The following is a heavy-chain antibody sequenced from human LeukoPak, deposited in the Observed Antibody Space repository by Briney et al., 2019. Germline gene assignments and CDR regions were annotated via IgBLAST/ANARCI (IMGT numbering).Heavy chain of an antibody. CDR1: GGSFSGYY. CDR3: AKLSGYSSGWYQGPNYYMDV. V-gene: IGHV4-34*01. Sequence: SETLSLTCAVYGGSFSGYYWSWIRQPPGKGLEWIGEINHSGSTNYNPSLKSRVTISVDTSKNQFSLKLSSVPAADTAVYYCAKLSGYSSGWYQGPNYYMDVWGKGTTVTVSS. D-gene: IGHD6-19*01. CDR2: INHSGST. J-gene: IGHJ6*03.